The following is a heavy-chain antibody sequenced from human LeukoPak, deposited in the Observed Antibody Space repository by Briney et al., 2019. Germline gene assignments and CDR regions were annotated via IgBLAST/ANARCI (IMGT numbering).Heavy chain of an antibody. CDR3: ARDGDDNGDYVLGWFDP. CDR1: GDTFSSFG. V-gene: IGHV1-18*01. CDR2: ISVYNGNT. J-gene: IGHJ5*02. Sequence: ASVKVSCKASGDTFSSFGFSWVRQAPGQGPEWMGWISVYNGNTVYAQKVQGRVTMTTDTSTGTAYMDLRSLRTDDTAVYYCARDGDDNGDYVLGWFDPWGQGTLVTVSS. D-gene: IGHD4-17*01.